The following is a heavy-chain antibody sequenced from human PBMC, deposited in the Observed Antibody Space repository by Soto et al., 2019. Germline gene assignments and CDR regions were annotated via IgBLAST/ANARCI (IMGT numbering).Heavy chain of an antibody. J-gene: IGHJ4*02. Sequence: EVQLLESGGGLIQPGGTLRVSCEASGFFFSSFAIAWVRQAPGKRQEWVAGISDSGDYTFDVDSVKGRVSVSRDNSKNNFYLQMNSLRAEETAVYYCARVPGRGFYTYFDQWGQGALGNVSS. CDR1: GFFFSSFA. CDR3: ARVPGRGFYTYFDQ. V-gene: IGHV3-23*01. CDR2: ISDSGDYT. D-gene: IGHD3-22*01.